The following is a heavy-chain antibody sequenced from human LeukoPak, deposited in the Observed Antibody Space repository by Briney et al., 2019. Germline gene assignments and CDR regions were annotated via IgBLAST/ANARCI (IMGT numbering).Heavy chain of an antibody. CDR1: GFTFSSYG. CDR3: AKESGYSYGYSHLDY. D-gene: IGHD5-18*01. CDR2: IWYDGSNK. J-gene: IGHJ4*02. Sequence: GRSLRLSCAASGFTFSSYGMHWVRQAPGKGLEWVAVIWYDGSNKYYADSVKGRFTISRDNSKNTLYLQVNSLRAEDTAVYYCAKESGYSYGYSHLDYWGQGTLATVSS. V-gene: IGHV3-33*06.